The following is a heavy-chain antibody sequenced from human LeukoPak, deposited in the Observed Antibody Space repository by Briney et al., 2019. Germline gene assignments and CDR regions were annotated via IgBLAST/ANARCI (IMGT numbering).Heavy chain of an antibody. CDR3: ATGSAYYFDY. CDR1: GDSISSSSYY. CDR2: IYYSGST. J-gene: IGHJ4*02. Sequence: SETLSLTCTVSGDSISSSSYYWGWIRQPPGKGLVWIGTIYYSGSTYYNTSLKSRVTISVDTSKNQFSLKLSSVTAADTAVYYCATGSAYYFDYWGQGTLVTVSS. V-gene: IGHV4-39*01.